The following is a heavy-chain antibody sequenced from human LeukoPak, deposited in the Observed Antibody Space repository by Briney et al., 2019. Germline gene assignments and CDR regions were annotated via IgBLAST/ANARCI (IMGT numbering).Heavy chain of an antibody. Sequence: SETLSLTCAVYGGSFSGYYWSWIRQPPGKGLEWIGEINHSGSTNYNPSLKSRVTISVDTSKNQFSLKLSSVTAADTAVYYCVRRFPTAEDIVVVPAAINWFDPWGQGTLVTVSS. CDR3: VRRFPTAEDIVVVPAAINWFDP. J-gene: IGHJ5*02. CDR2: INHSGST. V-gene: IGHV4-34*01. D-gene: IGHD2-2*02. CDR1: GGSFSGYY.